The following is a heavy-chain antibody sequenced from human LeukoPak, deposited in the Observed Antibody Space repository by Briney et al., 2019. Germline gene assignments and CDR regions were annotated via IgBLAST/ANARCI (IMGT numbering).Heavy chain of an antibody. CDR1: GYSFTSYW. J-gene: IGHJ4*02. CDR2: IYPGDSDT. Sequence: GESLKISCKGSGYSFTSYWIGWVRQMPGKGLEWMGIIYPGDSDTRYSPSFQGQVTISADKSISTAYLQWSSLKASDTAMYYCARLSRPYSYGYSDYFDYWGQGTLVTVSS. D-gene: IGHD5-18*01. CDR3: ARLSRPYSYGYSDYFDY. V-gene: IGHV5-51*01.